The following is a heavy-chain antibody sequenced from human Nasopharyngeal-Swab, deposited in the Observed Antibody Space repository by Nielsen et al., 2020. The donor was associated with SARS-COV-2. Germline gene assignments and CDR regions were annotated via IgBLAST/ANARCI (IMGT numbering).Heavy chain of an antibody. CDR2: ISSSGSTI. D-gene: IGHD3-22*01. CDR3: AKEESDSSGYYY. J-gene: IGHJ4*02. Sequence: GESLKISCAASGFTFSDYYMSWIRQAPGKGLEWVSYISSSGSTIYYADSAKGRFTISRDNAKNTLYLQMNSLRAEDTAVYYCAKEESDSSGYYYWGQGTLVTVSS. CDR1: GFTFSDYY. V-gene: IGHV3-11*01.